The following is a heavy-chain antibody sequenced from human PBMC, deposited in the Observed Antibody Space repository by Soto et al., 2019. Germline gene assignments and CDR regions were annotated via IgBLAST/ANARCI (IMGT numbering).Heavy chain of an antibody. CDR2: ISSSSSTI. J-gene: IGHJ4*02. Sequence: PGGSLRLSCAASGFTLSSYSMNWVRQAPGKGLEWVSYISSSSSTIYYADSVKGRSTISRDNAKNSLYLQMTSLRAEDTAVYYCAREWGSGLQDRVDYWGQGTLVTVSS. V-gene: IGHV3-48*01. CDR1: GFTLSSYS. D-gene: IGHD5-12*01. CDR3: AREWGSGLQDRVDY.